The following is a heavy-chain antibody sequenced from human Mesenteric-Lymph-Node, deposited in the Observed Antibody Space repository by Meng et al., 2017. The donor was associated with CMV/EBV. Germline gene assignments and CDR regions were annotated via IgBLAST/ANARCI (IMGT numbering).Heavy chain of an antibody. J-gene: IGHJ4*02. V-gene: IGHV1-69*05. CDR3: ARGRRITIFGVVTKPIDY. CDR2: TIPVLGPT. CDR1: GGTFNSYV. Sequence: SVKVSCKAIGGTFNSYVISWVRQAPGQGLEWMGGTIPVLGPTNYAQKFQGRVTITTDDSRTTAYMELSSLRSEDTAVYYCARGRRITIFGVVTKPIDYWGQGTLVTVSS. D-gene: IGHD3-3*01.